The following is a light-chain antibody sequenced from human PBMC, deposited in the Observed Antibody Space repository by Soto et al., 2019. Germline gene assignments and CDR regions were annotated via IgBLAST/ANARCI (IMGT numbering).Light chain of an antibody. CDR3: SSYSSSNTLL. CDR1: SSDVGGYNY. CDR2: EVS. V-gene: IGLV2-14*01. J-gene: IGLJ2*01. Sequence: QSALTQPASVSGSPGQSITISCTGTSSDVGGYNYVSWYQQHPGKAPKLMVYEVSNRPSGVSNRFSGSKSGNTASLTISGLQAADESDYYCSSYSSSNTLLFGGGTKLTVL.